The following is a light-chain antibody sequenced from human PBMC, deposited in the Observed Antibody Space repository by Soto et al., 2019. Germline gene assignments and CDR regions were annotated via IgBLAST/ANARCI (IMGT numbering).Light chain of an antibody. CDR3: QQYNSYSWT. Sequence: IQMTQSPSSLSASVGDRVTITCRASQGISSWLAWYQQKPGKAPKLLIYDASSLESGVPSRFSGSGSGTEFTLTISSLQPDDFATYYCQQYNSYSWTVGQGTKVDIK. CDR2: DAS. J-gene: IGKJ1*01. CDR1: QGISSW. V-gene: IGKV1-5*01.